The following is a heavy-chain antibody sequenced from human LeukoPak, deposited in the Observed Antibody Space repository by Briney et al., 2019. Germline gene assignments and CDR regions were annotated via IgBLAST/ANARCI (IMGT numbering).Heavy chain of an antibody. D-gene: IGHD2-2*01. Sequence: SETLSLTCTVSGGSIDSYYWSWIRQPPGKGREWIGYIYYTGSTEYHPSLKSRVTISLDTSKNQFSLKLTSVTAAGTAVYYCARVYQSAEYYFDYWGQGSLVSVSS. J-gene: IGHJ4*02. CDR2: IYYTGST. CDR1: GGSIDSYY. CDR3: ARVYQSAEYYFDY. V-gene: IGHV4-59*01.